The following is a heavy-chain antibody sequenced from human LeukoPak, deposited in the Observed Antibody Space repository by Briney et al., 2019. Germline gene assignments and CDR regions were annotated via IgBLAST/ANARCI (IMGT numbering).Heavy chain of an antibody. D-gene: IGHD3-10*01. J-gene: IGHJ1*01. Sequence: GGSLRLSCAASGFTFSDHYMDWVRQAPGKGLEWVSAISGSGGSTYYADSVKGRFTISRDNSKNTLYLQMNSLRAEDTAVYYCAKDKSITMVRGVMEYFQHWGQGTLVTVSS. CDR2: ISGSGGST. CDR1: GFTFSDHY. CDR3: AKDKSITMVRGVMEYFQH. V-gene: IGHV3-23*01.